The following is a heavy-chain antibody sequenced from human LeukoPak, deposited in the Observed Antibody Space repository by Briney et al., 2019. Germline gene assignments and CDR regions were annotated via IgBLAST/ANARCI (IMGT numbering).Heavy chain of an antibody. CDR2: RYDGGRD. J-gene: IGHJ1*01. CDR3: ANTTRVAPDGRAEYFQH. D-gene: IGHD5-24*01. CDR1: GGSISTYS. V-gene: IGHV4-59*03. Sequence: PSETLSLTCTVSGGSISTYSWSWIRQPPGKGLEWIGCRYDGGRDLYNPSLKSRVTISVDASEKQISLSLRSVTAANTAIYYCANTTRVAPDGRAEYFQHWGQGTLVTVSS.